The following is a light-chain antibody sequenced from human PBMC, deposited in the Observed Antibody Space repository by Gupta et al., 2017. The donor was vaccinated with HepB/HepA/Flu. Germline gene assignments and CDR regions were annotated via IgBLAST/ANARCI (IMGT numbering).Light chain of an antibody. J-gene: IGKJ2*01. CDR1: QGISTW. CDR2: ASS. CDR3: QQHSSYPYT. V-gene: IGKV1-12*01. Sequence: PSLVSASIGDRVTIPCRASQGISTWVAWYQQKPGKAPKLLIYASSHLFSGVPERFSGTGSGTDFTLTISSVQPEDLAIYYCQQHSSYPYTFGQGTTMEIK.